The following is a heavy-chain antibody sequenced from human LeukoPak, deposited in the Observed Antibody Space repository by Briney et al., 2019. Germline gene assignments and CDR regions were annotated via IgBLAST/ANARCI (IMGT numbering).Heavy chain of an antibody. J-gene: IGHJ5*02. D-gene: IGHD3-10*01. CDR2: ISWNSGTI. CDR1: GFTFDDYA. V-gene: IGHV3-9*01. CDR3: AKGDLGELLSPRPNWFDP. Sequence: GGSLRLSCAASGFTFDDYAMHWVRQAPGKGLEWVSGISWNSGTIGYADSVKGRFTISRDNAKNSLYLQMNSLSAEDTALYYCAKGDLGELLSPRPNWFDPWGQGTLVTVSS.